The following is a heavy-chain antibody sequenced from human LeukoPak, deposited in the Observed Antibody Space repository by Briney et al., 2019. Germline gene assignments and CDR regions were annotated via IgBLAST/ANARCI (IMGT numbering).Heavy chain of an antibody. CDR2: ISGSGGST. J-gene: IGHJ4*02. Sequence: GSLRLSCAASGFTFSNYAMSWVRQAPGKGLEWVSAISGSGGSTYFADSVKGRFTISRDNSNNTLYLQMNSLRAEDTAVYYCAKDRGYCSGVNCYRFDYWGQGTLVTVSS. CDR1: GFTFSNYA. D-gene: IGHD2-15*01. V-gene: IGHV3-23*01. CDR3: AKDRGYCSGVNCYRFDY.